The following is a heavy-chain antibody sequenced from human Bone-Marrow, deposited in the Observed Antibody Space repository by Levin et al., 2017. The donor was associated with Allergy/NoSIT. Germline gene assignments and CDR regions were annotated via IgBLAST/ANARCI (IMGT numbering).Heavy chain of an antibody. CDR3: ARARDSYGYLPLDY. CDR1: GGSMSPYY. CDR2: IFHSGSA. J-gene: IGHJ4*02. Sequence: SETLSLTCSVSGGSMSPYYWSWIRQTPGRGLEWIGYIFHSGSASYNPSLEGRVTISIDKSRTQFSLKLSSVTAADTALYLCARARDSYGYLPLDYWGQGTLAIVST. D-gene: IGHD5-18*01. V-gene: IGHV4-59*01.